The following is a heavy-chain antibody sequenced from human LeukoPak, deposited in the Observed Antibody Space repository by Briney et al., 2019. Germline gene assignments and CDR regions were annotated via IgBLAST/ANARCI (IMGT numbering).Heavy chain of an antibody. Sequence: GGSLRLSCAASGFTFSSYSMNWVRQAPGKGLEWVSSISSSSSYMYYADSVKGRFTISRDNAKNSLYLQMNSLRAEDTAVYYCARGRVWACSSTSCYGPYYYYYGMDVWGQGTTVTVSS. J-gene: IGHJ6*02. CDR3: ARGRVWACSSTSCYGPYYYYYGMDV. D-gene: IGHD2-2*01. CDR2: ISSSSSYM. V-gene: IGHV3-21*01. CDR1: GFTFSSYS.